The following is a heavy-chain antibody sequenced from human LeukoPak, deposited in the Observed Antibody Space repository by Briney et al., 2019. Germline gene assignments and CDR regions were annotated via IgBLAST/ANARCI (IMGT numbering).Heavy chain of an antibody. D-gene: IGHD3-16*01. CDR2: ISGDGGST. J-gene: IGHJ4*02. CDR1: GFTFHDYA. Sequence: GGSLRLSCAASGFTFHDYAIHWVRQGPGKGLEWISLISGDGGSTYYADSVKGRFTISRDNSKTSLYLQMNSLRTEDTALYYCAKDRDMTTFGGNDYWGQGTLVTVSS. CDR3: AKDRDMTTFGGNDY. V-gene: IGHV3-43*02.